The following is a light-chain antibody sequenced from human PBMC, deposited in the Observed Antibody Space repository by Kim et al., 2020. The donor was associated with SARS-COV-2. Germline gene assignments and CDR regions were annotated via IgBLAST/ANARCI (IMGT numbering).Light chain of an antibody. Sequence: GAPGQTVTIPCTGPNIGPAYDVHWYQQFPGSAPKLLIYGDIHRPSGVPDRFSGSKSGTSASLAITGLQGEDEADYFCQTYDSGHVVFGGGTQLTVL. CDR2: GDI. J-gene: IGLJ2*01. V-gene: IGLV1-40*01. CDR1: NIGPAYD. CDR3: QTYDSGHVV.